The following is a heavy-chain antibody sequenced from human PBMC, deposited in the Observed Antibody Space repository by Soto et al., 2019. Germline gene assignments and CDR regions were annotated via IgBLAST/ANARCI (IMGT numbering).Heavy chain of an antibody. Sequence: QVQLVESGGGVVQPGRSLRLSCAASGFTFSSYAMHWVRQAPGKGLEWVAVISYDGSNKYYADSVKGRFTISRDNSKNTLYLQMNSLRAEATAVYYCARGASGWYDYWGQGTLVTVSS. CDR3: ARGASGWYDY. J-gene: IGHJ4*02. CDR2: ISYDGSNK. V-gene: IGHV3-30-3*01. D-gene: IGHD6-19*01. CDR1: GFTFSSYA.